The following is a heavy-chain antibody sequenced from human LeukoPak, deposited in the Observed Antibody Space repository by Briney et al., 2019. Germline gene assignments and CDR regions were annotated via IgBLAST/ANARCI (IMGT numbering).Heavy chain of an antibody. CDR1: GGSISSGGYY. CDR3: ARRAIYGMDV. J-gene: IGHJ6*02. CDR2: IYYSAST. Sequence: SETLSLTCTVSGGSISSGGYYWSWIRQHPGKGLEWIGYIYYSASTYYNPSLKSRVTISVDTSKNQFSLKLSSVTAADTAMYYCARRAIYGMDVWGQGTTVTVSS. V-gene: IGHV4-31*03.